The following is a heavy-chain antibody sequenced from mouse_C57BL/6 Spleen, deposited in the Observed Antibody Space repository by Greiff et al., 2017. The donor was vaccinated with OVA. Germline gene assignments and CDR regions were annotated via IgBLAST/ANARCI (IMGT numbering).Heavy chain of an antibody. D-gene: IGHD4-1*01. CDR2: INPYNGGT. J-gene: IGHJ3*01. CDR1: GYTFTDYY. Sequence: VQLQQSGPVLVKPGASVKMSCKASGYTFTDYYMNWVKQSHGKSLEWIGVINPYNGGTSYNQKFKGKATLTVDKSSSTAYMELNSLTSEDSAVYYGATPLAGKGGFAYWGQGTLVTVSA. CDR3: ATPLAGKGGFAY. V-gene: IGHV1-19*01.